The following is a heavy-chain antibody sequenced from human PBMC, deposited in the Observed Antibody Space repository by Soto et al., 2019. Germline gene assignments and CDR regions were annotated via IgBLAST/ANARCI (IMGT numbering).Heavy chain of an antibody. Sequence: ASVKVSCKASGYTFTGYYMHWVRQAPGQGLEWMGWINPNSGGTNYAQKYQGWVTMTRDTSISTAYMELSRLRSDDTAVFYFAREGNSSSWYLNWFDPWGQGTLVTVSS. V-gene: IGHV1-2*04. D-gene: IGHD6-13*01. CDR1: GYTFTGYY. J-gene: IGHJ5*02. CDR3: AREGNSSSWYLNWFDP. CDR2: INPNSGGT.